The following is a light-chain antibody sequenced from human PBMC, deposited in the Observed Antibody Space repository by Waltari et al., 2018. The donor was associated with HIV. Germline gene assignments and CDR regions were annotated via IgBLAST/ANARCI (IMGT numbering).Light chain of an antibody. V-gene: IGLV2-11*01. CDR1: ISDIGDYNY. CDR2: DVT. CDR3: CSFAGSYTLV. J-gene: IGLJ3*02. Sequence: QSALTQPRSVSGSPGQSVTISCTGTISDIGDYNYVSWYQQHPGKAPKLMIYDVTKRPSGVPDRFSGSKSGNTASLTISGLQAEDEAAYYCCSFAGSYTLVFGGGTKLTVL.